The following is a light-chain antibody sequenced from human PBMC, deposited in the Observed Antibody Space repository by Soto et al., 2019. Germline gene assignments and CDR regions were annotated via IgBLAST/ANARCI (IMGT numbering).Light chain of an antibody. CDR3: QYYGSSST. J-gene: IGKJ1*01. V-gene: IGKV3-20*01. Sequence: ETVMTQSPVTLSVSPGDTATLSCRASQRVSSHLAWYQQKPGQAPRLLIYAASIRATGIPDRFSGSEAETDFTLTISRLEPADFAVYYCQYYGSSSTFGQGTKV. CDR2: AAS. CDR1: QRVSSH.